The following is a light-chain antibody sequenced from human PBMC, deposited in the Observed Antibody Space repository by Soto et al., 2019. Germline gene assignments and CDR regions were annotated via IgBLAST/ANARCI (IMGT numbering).Light chain of an antibody. CDR2: GAS. V-gene: IGKV3-15*01. CDR1: QSVSSN. J-gene: IGKJ2*01. CDR3: QKYSDWPPIT. Sequence: EIVMTQSPDTLSVSPGESATLSCTASQSVSSNLAWYQQKPGQAPRLLIYGASTRAAGIPPRFSGSGSGTEFTLAITSLQSEDFAIYYCQKYSDWPPITFGQGTKLES.